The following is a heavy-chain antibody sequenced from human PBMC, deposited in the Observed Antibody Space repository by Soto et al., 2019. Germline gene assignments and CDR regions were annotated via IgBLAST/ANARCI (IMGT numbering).Heavy chain of an antibody. CDR2: IYYSGST. D-gene: IGHD3-22*01. CDR3: ARDPFDYDSDIVPPPSRGFDY. CDR1: GGSISSGGYY. V-gene: IGHV4-31*11. J-gene: IGHJ4*02. Sequence: SETLSLTCAVSGGSISSGGYYWNWIRQHPGKGLEWIGYIYYSGSTYYNPSLKSRVSMSVDTSKNQFSLKLSSVTAADTAVYYCARDPFDYDSDIVPPPSRGFDYWGQGTLVTVSS.